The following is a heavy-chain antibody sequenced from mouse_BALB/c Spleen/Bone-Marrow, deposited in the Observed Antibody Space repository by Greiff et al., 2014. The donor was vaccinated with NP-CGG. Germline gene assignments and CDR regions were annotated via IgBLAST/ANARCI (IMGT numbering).Heavy chain of an antibody. Sequence: LVESGAELVRPGASVKLSCKASGYTFTGCWMNWVKQRPGQGLEWIGMIDPSDSETHYNQMFRDKATLTVDKSSSTAYMQLSSLTSEDSAVYYCTRKYGKGGDFWGQGTTLTVSS. J-gene: IGHJ2*01. CDR3: TRKYGKGGDF. V-gene: IGHV1-61*01. CDR1: GYTFTGCW. CDR2: IDPSDSET. D-gene: IGHD2-10*02.